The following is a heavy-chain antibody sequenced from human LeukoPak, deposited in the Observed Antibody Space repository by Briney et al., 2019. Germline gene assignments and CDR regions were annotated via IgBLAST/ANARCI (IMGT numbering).Heavy chain of an antibody. CDR2: NSAYNGNT. CDR3: AKGNYYDGSGPNYYYYGMDV. V-gene: IGHV1-18*01. Sequence: ASVKVSCKASGYTFTSYGITWVRQAPGQGLEWMGWNSAYNGNTNYAQKLQGRVTMTTDTSTSTAYMELRSLRSDDTAVYYCAKGNYYDGSGPNYYYYGMDVWGQGTTVTVSS. CDR1: GYTFTSYG. D-gene: IGHD3-22*01. J-gene: IGHJ6*02.